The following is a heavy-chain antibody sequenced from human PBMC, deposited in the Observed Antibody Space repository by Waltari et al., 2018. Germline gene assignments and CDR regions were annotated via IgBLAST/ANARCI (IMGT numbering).Heavy chain of an antibody. V-gene: IGHV1-69*01. J-gene: IGHJ4*02. D-gene: IGHD3-22*01. CDR2: IIPIFGTA. CDR3: ARGYDSSGYYSYYFDY. Sequence: QVQLVQSGAEVKKPGSSVKVSCKASGGTFSSYAISWVRQAPGQGLEWRGGIIPIFGTANYAQKFQGRVTITADESTSTAYMELSSLRSEDTAVYYCARGYDSSGYYSYYFDYWGQGTLVIVSS. CDR1: GGTFSSYA.